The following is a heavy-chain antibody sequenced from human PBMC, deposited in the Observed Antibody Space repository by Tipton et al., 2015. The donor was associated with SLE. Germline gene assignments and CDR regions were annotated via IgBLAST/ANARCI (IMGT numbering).Heavy chain of an antibody. CDR2: INHSGST. CDR1: GFTFSSYA. V-gene: IGHV4-34*01. J-gene: IGHJ4*02. D-gene: IGHD3-3*01. Sequence: LRLSCAASGFTFSSYAMSWIRQPPGKGLEWIGEINHSGSTNYNPSLKSRVTISVDTSKNQSSLKLSSVTAADTAVYYCARDATIFGVVTFFDYWGQGTLVTVSS. CDR3: ARDATIFGVVTFFDY.